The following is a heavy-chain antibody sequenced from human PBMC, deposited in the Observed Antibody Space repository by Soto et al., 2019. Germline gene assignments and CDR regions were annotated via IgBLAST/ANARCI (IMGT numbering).Heavy chain of an antibody. V-gene: IGHV5-51*03. D-gene: IGHD2-2*01. Sequence: EVQLVQSGAEVKKPGESLKISCKGSGYDFNSHWIGWVRQMPGQGLEWMGIIYPGDSDTRYNPSFQGRVTISADKSSSISYLQWSTMEASDTAIYYCARREATCTTWFTGPYNCFDPWGEGTRVTVSS. CDR3: ARREATCTTWFTGPYNCFDP. J-gene: IGHJ5*02. CDR1: GYDFNSHW. CDR2: IYPGDSDT.